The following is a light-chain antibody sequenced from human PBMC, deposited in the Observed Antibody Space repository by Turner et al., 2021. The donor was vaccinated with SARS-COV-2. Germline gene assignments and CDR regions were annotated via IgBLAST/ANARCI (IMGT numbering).Light chain of an antibody. CDR2: DVN. CDR1: SSDVGGYNY. CDR3: CSYAGTYRGV. V-gene: IGLV2-11*01. J-gene: IGLJ3*02. Sequence: QSALTQPRSVSGSPGQSVTISCTGTSSDVGGYNYASWFQQHPGKAPKLMIYDVNKWPSGVPGRFSGSKSGNTASLTISGLQADDEADYYCCSYAGTYRGVFGGGTKLTVL.